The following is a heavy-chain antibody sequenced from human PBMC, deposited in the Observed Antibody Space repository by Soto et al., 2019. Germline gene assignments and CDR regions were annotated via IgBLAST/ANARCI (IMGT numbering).Heavy chain of an antibody. V-gene: IGHV4-59*01. CDR2: IYYSGST. CDR1: GGSISRYY. J-gene: IGHJ6*02. D-gene: IGHD6-13*01. CDR3: ARGGQLDGMDV. Sequence: TSETLSLTCTVAGGSISRYYWSWIPQPPGKGLEWIGYIYYSGSTNDNPSLKSRVTISVDTSKNQFSLKLSSVTAADTAVYYCARGGQLDGMDVWGQGTTVTV.